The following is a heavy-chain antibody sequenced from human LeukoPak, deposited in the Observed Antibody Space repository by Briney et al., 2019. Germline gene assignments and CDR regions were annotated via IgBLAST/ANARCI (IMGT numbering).Heavy chain of an antibody. Sequence: GGSLRLSCAASGFTVSSNYMNWVRQAPGKGLEWVSYISTGGSTQYYADSVKGRFTISRDNAKNSLYLQMDSLRAEDTAVYYCARDILTYYFDSTGYYSAFDFWGQGTMVTVSS. J-gene: IGHJ3*01. V-gene: IGHV3-48*03. CDR1: GFTVSSNY. CDR2: ISTGGSTQ. D-gene: IGHD3-22*01. CDR3: ARDILTYYFDSTGYYSAFDF.